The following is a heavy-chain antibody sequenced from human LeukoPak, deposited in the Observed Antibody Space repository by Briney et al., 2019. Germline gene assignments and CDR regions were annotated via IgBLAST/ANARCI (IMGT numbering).Heavy chain of an antibody. CDR2: ISGSGGST. J-gene: IGHJ6*03. CDR3: AKYTMVRGVIIRPMDV. D-gene: IGHD3-10*01. Sequence: LSGGSLRLSCAASGFTFSSYGMSWVRQAPGKGLEWVSAISGSGGSTYYADSVKGRFTISRDNSKNTLYLQMNSLRAEDTAVYYCAKYTMVRGVIIRPMDVWGKGTTVTISS. V-gene: IGHV3-23*01. CDR1: GFTFSSYG.